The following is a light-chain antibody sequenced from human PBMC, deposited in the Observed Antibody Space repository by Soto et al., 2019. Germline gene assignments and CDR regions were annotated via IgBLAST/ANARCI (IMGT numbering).Light chain of an antibody. CDR3: QTWGSGMV. CDR2: LNSDGSH. Sequence: QLVLTQSPSASASLGASVKLTCTLSNGHSSYAIAWHQQQPQKGPRFLMKLNSDGSHSKGDGIPDRFSGSSSGAERYLTISSLQSEDEADYYCQTWGSGMVFGGGTQLTVL. CDR1: NGHSSYA. V-gene: IGLV4-69*01. J-gene: IGLJ3*02.